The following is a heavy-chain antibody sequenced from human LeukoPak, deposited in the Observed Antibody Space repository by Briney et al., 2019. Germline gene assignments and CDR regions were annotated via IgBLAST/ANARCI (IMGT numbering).Heavy chain of an antibody. Sequence: SETLSLTCTVSGGSISNYYWSWIRQPPGKGLEWIGYIYYSGSTNYNPSLKSRVTMSVDTSKNQFSLKLSSATAADTAVCYCAASSMRIYYFDYWGQGTLVTVSS. V-gene: IGHV4-59*01. CDR2: IYYSGST. CDR3: AASSMRIYYFDY. J-gene: IGHJ4*02. CDR1: GGSISNYY. D-gene: IGHD2-2*01.